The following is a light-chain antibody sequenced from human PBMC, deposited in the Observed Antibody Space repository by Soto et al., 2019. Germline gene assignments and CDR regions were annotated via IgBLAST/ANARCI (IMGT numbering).Light chain of an antibody. CDR1: QGISSY. V-gene: IGKV1-8*01. CDR2: AAS. Sequence: AIRMTQSPSSFSASTGDRFTITCLASQGISSYLAWYQQKPGKAPKLLIYAASTLQSGVTSRFSGSGSGTDFTLTISCLQSEDFATYYCQPYYSYPLTVGGGTQVEIK. CDR3: QPYYSYPLT. J-gene: IGKJ4*01.